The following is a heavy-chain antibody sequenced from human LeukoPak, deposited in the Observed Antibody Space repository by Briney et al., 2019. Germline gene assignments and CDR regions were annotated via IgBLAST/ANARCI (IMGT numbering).Heavy chain of an antibody. V-gene: IGHV4-59*01. Sequence: PSETLSLTCTLSGGSISSYYWSWIRQPPGKGLEWIGYIYYSGSTNYNPSLKSRVTISVDTSKNQFSLKLSSVTAADTAVYYCAGGGYSSSWYGDFDYWGQGTLVTVSS. CDR3: AGGGYSSSWYGDFDY. CDR1: GGSISSYY. CDR2: IYYSGST. D-gene: IGHD6-13*01. J-gene: IGHJ4*02.